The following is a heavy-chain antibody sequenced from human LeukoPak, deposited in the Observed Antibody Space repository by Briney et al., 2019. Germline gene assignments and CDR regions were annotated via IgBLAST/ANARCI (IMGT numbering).Heavy chain of an antibody. D-gene: IGHD4-17*01. Sequence: GGSLRLSCAASGFTFSNHAMSWVRQAPGRGLEWVSAISGSSGLTYYADSVKGRFTISRDNSKNTLFLQMNSLRAEDTAVYYCARRGESTTYGDYRFDYWGQGVLVTVSS. J-gene: IGHJ4*02. V-gene: IGHV3-23*01. CDR2: ISGSSGLT. CDR3: ARRGESTTYGDYRFDY. CDR1: GFTFSNHA.